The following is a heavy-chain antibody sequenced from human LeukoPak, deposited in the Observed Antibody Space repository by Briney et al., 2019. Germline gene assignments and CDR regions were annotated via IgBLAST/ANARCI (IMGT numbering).Heavy chain of an antibody. V-gene: IGHV1-69*13. J-gene: IGHJ6*03. CDR2: VIPVLGKA. D-gene: IGHD6-6*01. CDR3: ARGEYSSSSGYMDV. CDR1: GGTFFNYG. Sequence: SVKVSCKASGGTFFNYGVTWVRQAPGQGLEWMGGVIPVLGKAHYAQSLQGRVTITADESTSTAYVELNSLKSEDTAVYYCARGEYSSSSGYMDVWGKGTTVTVSS.